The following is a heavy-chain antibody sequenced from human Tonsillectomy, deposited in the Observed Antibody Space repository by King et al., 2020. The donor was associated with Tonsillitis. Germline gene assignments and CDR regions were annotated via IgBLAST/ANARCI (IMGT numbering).Heavy chain of an antibody. Sequence: DVQLVESGGGLVQPGGSLRLSCSASGFTFRTYCMNWVRQAPGKGLEWVSYICCTGAIYYADSLKGRFTISRDNAQNSLFLQMHSLRADDTAIYYCARDFNWGFDYWGQGTLVTVSS. D-gene: IGHD7-27*01. CDR1: GFTFRTYC. CDR3: ARDFNWGFDY. CDR2: ICCTGAI. J-gene: IGHJ4*02. V-gene: IGHV3-48*01.